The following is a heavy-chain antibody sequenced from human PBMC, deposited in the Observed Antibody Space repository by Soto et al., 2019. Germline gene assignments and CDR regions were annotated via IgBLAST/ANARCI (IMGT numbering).Heavy chain of an antibody. CDR2: ISNSGRTI. D-gene: IGHD2-15*01. CDR3: VRVPYPCGRLAG. V-gene: IGHV3-11*01. J-gene: IGHJ4*02. Sequence: QVQLVESGGGLVKPGGSLRLSCAASGFSFSDYYMSWIRQAPGKGLEWISYISNSGRTIYYADSLKGRFTISRDKAKNSLCLKMTSLRVDDTAMYYFVRVPYPCGRLAGWGKGPLFTVSS. CDR1: GFSFSDYY.